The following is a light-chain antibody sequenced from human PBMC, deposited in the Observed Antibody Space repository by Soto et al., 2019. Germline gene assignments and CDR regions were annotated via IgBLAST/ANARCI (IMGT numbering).Light chain of an antibody. Sequence: EVVISRSPGTLSLSPGEGATLSCRASQSVNSIYLAWYQQKPGQAPRLLIYGASSRATGIPDRFSGSGSGTDLTLTISRPEPEDFAVYYCHQYGSSPKTFGQGTKVDIK. CDR3: HQYGSSPKT. V-gene: IGKV3-20*01. CDR1: QSVNSIY. J-gene: IGKJ1*01. CDR2: GAS.